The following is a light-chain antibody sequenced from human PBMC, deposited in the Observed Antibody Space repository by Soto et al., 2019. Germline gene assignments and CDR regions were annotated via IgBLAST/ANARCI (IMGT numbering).Light chain of an antibody. J-gene: IGKJ3*01. V-gene: IGKV1-9*01. CDR1: QGISSY. Sequence: DIQLTQSPSFMSASVGDRVTITCRASQGISSYLAWYQQKPGKAPKLLIYAASTLQSGVPSRFSGSGSGTEFTLTMSSLQPEDFATYYCQQGGTFGPGTKVDI. CDR2: AAS. CDR3: QQGGT.